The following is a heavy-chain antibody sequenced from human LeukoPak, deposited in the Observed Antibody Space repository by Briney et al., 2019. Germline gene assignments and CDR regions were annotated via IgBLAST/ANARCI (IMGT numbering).Heavy chain of an antibody. V-gene: IGHV4-34*01. D-gene: IGHD3-10*01. CDR1: GGSLSGYY. CDR3: ARAYGLPYYFDY. J-gene: IGHJ4*02. Sequence: PSETLSLTCAVYGGSLSGYYWCWIRQPPGKGLEWIGSIYYSGSTYYNPSLKSRVTISVDTSKNQFSLKLSSVTAADTAVYYCARAYGLPYYFDYWGQGTLVTAS. CDR2: IYYSGST.